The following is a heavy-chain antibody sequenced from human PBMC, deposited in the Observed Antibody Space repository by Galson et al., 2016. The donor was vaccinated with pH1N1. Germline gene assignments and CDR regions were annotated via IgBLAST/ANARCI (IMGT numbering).Heavy chain of an antibody. CDR2: INQDGSRK. V-gene: IGHV3-7*01. J-gene: IGHJ4*02. CDR1: GFIYSDYW. D-gene: IGHD1-26*01. CDR3: ATEDYYTSLY. Sequence: SLRLSCAASGFIYSDYWMSWVRQAPGKGLEWVAKINQDGSRKYYVDSMKGRCTISRDNAENSLPLQMNSLRVEETALYYCATEDYYTSLYWGQGILVTVSS.